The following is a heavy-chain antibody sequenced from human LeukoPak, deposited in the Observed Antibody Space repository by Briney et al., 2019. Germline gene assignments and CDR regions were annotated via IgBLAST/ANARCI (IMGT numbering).Heavy chain of an antibody. CDR1: GAYFTNYY. Sequence: PSETLSLTCTVSGAYFTNYYWSFIRQPPGKGLEWIGFSSYNGNTNYNPSLKSRVTISVDTSKNQFSLKLSSVTAADTAVYYCARVTIVGATLYFDYWGQGTLVTVSS. V-gene: IGHV4-59*08. D-gene: IGHD1-26*01. J-gene: IGHJ4*02. CDR3: ARVTIVGATLYFDY. CDR2: SSYNGNT.